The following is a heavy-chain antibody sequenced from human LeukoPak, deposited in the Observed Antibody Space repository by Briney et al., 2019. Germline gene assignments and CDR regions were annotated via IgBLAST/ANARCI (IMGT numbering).Heavy chain of an antibody. D-gene: IGHD5-18*01. CDR2: ISSSSGTI. CDR3: ARALGYSYGYAVDY. Sequence: GGSLRLSCAASGFIFSNYNMNWVRQTPGKGLEWLSYISSSSGTIYYADSVKGRFTISGDNAKNSLYLQMNSLRAEDTAVYYCARALGYSYGYAVDYWGQGTLVTVSS. J-gene: IGHJ4*02. CDR1: GFIFSNYN. V-gene: IGHV3-48*01.